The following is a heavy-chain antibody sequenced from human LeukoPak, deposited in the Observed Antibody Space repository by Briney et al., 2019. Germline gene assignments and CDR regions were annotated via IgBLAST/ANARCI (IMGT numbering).Heavy chain of an antibody. V-gene: IGHV3-53*01. Sequence: GGSLRLSCAASGFTVSSNYMSWVRQAPGKGLEWVSVIYSGGSTYYADSVKGRFTISRDNSKNTLYLQMNSLRAEDTAVYYCAREISIVGATWFDPWGQGTLVTVSS. CDR1: GFTVSSNY. D-gene: IGHD1-26*01. CDR2: IYSGGST. J-gene: IGHJ5*02. CDR3: AREISIVGATWFDP.